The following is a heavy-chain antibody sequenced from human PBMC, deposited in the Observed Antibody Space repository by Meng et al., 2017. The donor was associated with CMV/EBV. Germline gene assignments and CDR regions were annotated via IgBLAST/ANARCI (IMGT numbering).Heavy chain of an antibody. D-gene: IGHD3-10*01. CDR2: IIPIFGTA. J-gene: IGHJ5*02. Sequence: QFQLVQSGSEVKKPGSSWTVPCKASGGTYSSYAISWVRQAPGQGLEWMGGIIPIFGTANYAQKFQGRITITADESTSTAYMELSSLRSEDTAVYYCATWFGELLWEWFDTGGQGTLVTVSS. V-gene: IGHV1-69*12. CDR3: ATWFGELLWEWFDT. CDR1: GGTYSSYA.